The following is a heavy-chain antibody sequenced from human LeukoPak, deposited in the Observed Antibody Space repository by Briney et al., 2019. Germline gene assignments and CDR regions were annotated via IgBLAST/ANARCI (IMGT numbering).Heavy chain of an antibody. CDR1: GFTFSSYA. Sequence: GGSLRLSCAASGFTFSSYAMSWVRQAPGKGLEWVSAISNSGGSTYYADSVKGRFTISRDNSKNTLYLQMNSLRAEDTAVYYCAKAGAVVVVAAKYFDYWGQGTLVTVSS. J-gene: IGHJ4*02. CDR2: ISNSGGST. D-gene: IGHD2-15*01. V-gene: IGHV3-23*01. CDR3: AKAGAVVVVAAKYFDY.